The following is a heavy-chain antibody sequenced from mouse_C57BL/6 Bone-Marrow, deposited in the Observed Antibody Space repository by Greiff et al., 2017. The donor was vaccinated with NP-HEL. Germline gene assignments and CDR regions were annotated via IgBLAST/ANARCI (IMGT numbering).Heavy chain of an antibody. CDR1: GYTFTNYW. CDR3: ARWGYYFDY. Sequence: QVQLQQSGAELVRPGTSVKMSCKASGYTFTNYWIGWAKQRPGRGLEWIGDIYPGGGYTNYIEKFKGKATLTADKSSSTAYMQFSSLTSEDSAIYYCARWGYYFDYWGQGTTLTVSS. V-gene: IGHV1-63*01. J-gene: IGHJ2*01. CDR2: IYPGGGYT.